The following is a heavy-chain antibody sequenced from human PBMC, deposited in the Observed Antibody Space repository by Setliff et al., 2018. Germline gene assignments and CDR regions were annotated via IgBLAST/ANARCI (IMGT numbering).Heavy chain of an antibody. Sequence: SETLSLTCTVSGGSVSSGSYYWSWIRQPPGKGLEWIGYIYYSGSTNYNPSLKSRVAISVDTSKNQFSLRLSSVTAADTAVYYCARGETSSGWYIYYYYYMDVWGKGTTVTVSS. J-gene: IGHJ6*03. CDR3: ARGETSSGWYIYYYYYMDV. D-gene: IGHD6-19*01. CDR1: GGSVSSGSYY. V-gene: IGHV4-61*01. CDR2: IYYSGST.